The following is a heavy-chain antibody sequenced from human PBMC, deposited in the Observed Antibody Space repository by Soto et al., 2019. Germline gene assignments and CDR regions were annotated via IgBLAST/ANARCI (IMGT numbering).Heavy chain of an antibody. J-gene: IGHJ6*02. CDR2: INPNSGGT. D-gene: IGHD6-19*01. CDR1: GYTFTGYY. CDR3: AREQAYSSGPPNKYGMDV. Sequence: QVQLVQSGAEVKKPGASVKVSCKASGYTFTGYYMHWVRQAPGQGLEWMGWINPNSGGTNYAQKFQGWVTMTRDTSISTAYMELSRLRSDDTAVYYCAREQAYSSGPPNKYGMDVWGQGTTVTVSS. V-gene: IGHV1-2*04.